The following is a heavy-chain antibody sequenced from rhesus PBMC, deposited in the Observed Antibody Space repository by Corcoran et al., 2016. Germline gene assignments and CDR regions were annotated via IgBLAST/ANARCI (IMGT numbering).Heavy chain of an antibody. CDR3: AAVEVEYCTGSGCYWNYFDY. D-gene: IGHD2-21*01. CDR1: GYIFTSYV. Sequence: QEQLAQSGAEVKKPGASVKVSCKASGYIFTSYVISRLRQDPGQGFEWMGGIHPGYCNTSYGQKLLGRVVITEDMSTSTVCMELSSLRSEDMAVYYCAAVEVEYCTGSGCYWNYFDYWGQGVLVTVSS. V-gene: IGHV1-70*01. J-gene: IGHJ4*01. CDR2: IHPGYCNT.